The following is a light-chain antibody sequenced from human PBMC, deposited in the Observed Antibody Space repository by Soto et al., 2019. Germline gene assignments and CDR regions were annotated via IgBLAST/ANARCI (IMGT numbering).Light chain of an antibody. V-gene: IGKV4-1*01. CDR1: QIFLYSSNNKNY. J-gene: IGKJ1*01. CDR2: WAS. CDR3: HQRQSWPRT. Sequence: DIVMTQSPDSLALSLGERATVNCRSSQIFLYSSNNKNYLAWYQQKPGQPPKLLIYWASTRESGVPDRFSGSGSGTDFTLTISRLEPEDFAVYYCHQRQSWPRTFGQGTKVDIK.